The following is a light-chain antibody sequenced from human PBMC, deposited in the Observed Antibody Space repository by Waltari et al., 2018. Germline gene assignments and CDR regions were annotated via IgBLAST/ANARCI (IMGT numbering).Light chain of an antibody. CDR2: WAS. CDR3: QQYFNTPIT. J-gene: IGKJ4*01. Sequence: DIVMTQSPDSLAVSLGERVTINCRSSQTILDTYDKNYLAWHQQKPGQSPSLLIYWASTREFGVPDRFSGSGSGTDFTLTISGLQAEDVAVYYCQQYFNTPITFGGGTKVEIK. CDR1: QTILDTYDKNY. V-gene: IGKV4-1*01.